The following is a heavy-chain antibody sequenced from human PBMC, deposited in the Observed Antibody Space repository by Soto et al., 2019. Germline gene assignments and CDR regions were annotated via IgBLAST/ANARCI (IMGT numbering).Heavy chain of an antibody. V-gene: IGHV4-39*01. CDR3: ARHLKGGWELLTWFDP. Sequence: SETLSLTCTVSGGSISSSSYYWGWIRQPPGKGLEWIGSIYYSGSTYYNPSLKSRVTISVDTSKNQFSLKLSSVTAADTAVYYCARHLKGGWELLTWFDPWGQGTLVTVSS. CDR2: IYYSGST. D-gene: IGHD1-26*01. CDR1: GGSISSSSYY. J-gene: IGHJ5*02.